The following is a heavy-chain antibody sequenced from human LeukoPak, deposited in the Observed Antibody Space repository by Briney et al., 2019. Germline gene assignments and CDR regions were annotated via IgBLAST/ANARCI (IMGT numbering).Heavy chain of an antibody. CDR1: GFTFSSYS. CDR3: ARISDTVTTPFDY. V-gene: IGHV3-48*01. D-gene: IGHD4-17*01. Sequence: GGSLRLSWAASGFTFSSYSMNWVRQAPGKGLEWLSYISSSSSTIYYADSVKGRFTISRGNAKNSLYLQMNSLRAEDTAVYYCARISDTVTTPFDYWGQGTLVTVSS. CDR2: ISSSSSTI. J-gene: IGHJ4*02.